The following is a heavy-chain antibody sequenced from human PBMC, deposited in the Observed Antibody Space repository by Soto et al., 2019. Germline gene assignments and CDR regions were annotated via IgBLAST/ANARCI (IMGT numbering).Heavy chain of an antibody. D-gene: IGHD6-13*01. CDR2: VYYSGTT. J-gene: IGHJ4*02. CDR1: GGSISSYY. Sequence: TLSLTCTVSGGSISSYYWTWIRQPPGKGLEWVGYVYYSGTTYYNPSLQSRVTISVDTSKNQFSLKVKSVTAADTAIYYCARAGSTWRYFFDYWGQGSLVTVSS. CDR3: ARAGSTWRYFFDY. V-gene: IGHV4-59*01.